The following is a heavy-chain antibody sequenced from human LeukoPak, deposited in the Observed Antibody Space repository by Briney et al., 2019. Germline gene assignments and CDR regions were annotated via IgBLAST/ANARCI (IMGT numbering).Heavy chain of an antibody. J-gene: IGHJ4*02. CDR1: GGSISSGSYY. CDR3: ARAPKYGDYVY. Sequence: TSETLSLTCTVSGGSISSGSYYWSWIRQPAGKGLEWIGRIYTSGSTNYSPSLKSRVTISVDTSKNQFSLKLSSVTAADTAVYYCARAPKYGDYVYWGQGTLVTVSS. CDR2: IYTSGST. V-gene: IGHV4-61*02. D-gene: IGHD4-17*01.